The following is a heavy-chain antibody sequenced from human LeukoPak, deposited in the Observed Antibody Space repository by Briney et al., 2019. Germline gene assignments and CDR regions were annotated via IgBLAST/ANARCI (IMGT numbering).Heavy chain of an antibody. D-gene: IGHD6-13*01. Sequence: ASVKVSCTVSGYTFTDYYMHWVRQAPGQGLEWMGWINPKSGATNYAQQFQGRVTMTRDTSISTAYMELSNLRSDDTAVYYCARGVAAAGGRWFDPWGQGTLVTVSS. CDR2: INPKSGAT. CDR3: ARGVAAAGGRWFDP. CDR1: GYTFTDYY. J-gene: IGHJ5*02. V-gene: IGHV1-2*02.